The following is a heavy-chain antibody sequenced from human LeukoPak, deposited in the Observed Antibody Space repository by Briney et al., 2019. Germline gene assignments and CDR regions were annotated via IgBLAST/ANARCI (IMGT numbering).Heavy chain of an antibody. CDR1: GDPINGYY. J-gene: IGHJ6*03. Sequence: PSETLSLTCTVSGDPINGYYWTWVRQSPGKGLEWIGYISYSGSATYKPSLKSRVTMSVLMSKNQFSLELTSVTAADTAVYYCARATHSDLGNVYRGGFYYMDVWGKRTPVTVSS. CDR2: ISYSGSA. V-gene: IGHV4-59*01. CDR3: ARATHSDLGNVYRGGFYYMDV. D-gene: IGHD1-26*01.